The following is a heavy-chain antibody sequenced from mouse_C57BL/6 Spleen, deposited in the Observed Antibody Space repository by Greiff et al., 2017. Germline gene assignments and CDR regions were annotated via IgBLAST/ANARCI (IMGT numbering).Heavy chain of an antibody. D-gene: IGHD1-1*01. J-gene: IGHJ2*01. CDR1: GYTFTSYW. CDR3: ARSHGSRGYYFDY. CDR2: INPSNGGT. V-gene: IGHV1-53*01. Sequence: QVQLQQPGTELVKPGASVKLSCKASGYTFTSYWMHWVKQRPGQGLEWIGNINPSNGGTNYNEKFKSKATLTVDKSSSTAYMQLSSLTSEDSAVYYGARSHGSRGYYFDYWGQGTTLTVSS.